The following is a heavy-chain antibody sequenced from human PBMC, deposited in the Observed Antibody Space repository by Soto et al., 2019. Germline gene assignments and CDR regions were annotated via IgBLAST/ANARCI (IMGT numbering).Heavy chain of an antibody. CDR1: GGSISSYY. Sequence: PSETLSLTCTVSGGSISSYYWSWIRQPPGKGLEWVGFIHYSGSTNYNPSLKSRVTITLDTSKNQFSLKLSSVTAADTAVYYCARHDYYYDSGGYFLFDSWGQGTLVTVSS. CDR3: ARHDYYYDSGGYFLFDS. CDR2: IHYSGST. D-gene: IGHD3-22*01. V-gene: IGHV4-59*08. J-gene: IGHJ4*02.